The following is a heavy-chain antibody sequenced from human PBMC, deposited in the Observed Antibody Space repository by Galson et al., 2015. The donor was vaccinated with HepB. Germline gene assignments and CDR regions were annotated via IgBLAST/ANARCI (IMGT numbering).Heavy chain of an antibody. J-gene: IGHJ6*02. V-gene: IGHV3-48*02. D-gene: IGHD5-18*01. CDR2: IGSDGLTI. CDR1: GLSFSTFR. CDR3: ARAFGYTSSRGLYAMGV. Sequence: SLRLSCAASGLSFSTFRMNWVRQAPGKGLEWVAHIGSDGLTIKYADFVRGRFTISRDIAQKALFLLMNSLRDEDTAVYYCARAFGYTSSRGLYAMGVWGQGTTVTVSS.